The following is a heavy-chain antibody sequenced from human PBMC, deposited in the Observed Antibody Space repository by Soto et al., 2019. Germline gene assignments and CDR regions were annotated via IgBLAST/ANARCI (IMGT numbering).Heavy chain of an antibody. CDR1: GGSISSFY. D-gene: IGHD5-18*01. Sequence: SSETLTLTWTVSGGSISSFYCSWIRQRPGKGLEWIGYIYYSGSTNYNPSLKSRVTISVDTSKNQFSLKLSSVTAADTAVYYCARLGIQLWPYYYYYGMDVWGQGTTVTAP. CDR3: ARLGIQLWPYYYYYGMDV. V-gene: IGHV4-59*08. CDR2: IYYSGST. J-gene: IGHJ6*02.